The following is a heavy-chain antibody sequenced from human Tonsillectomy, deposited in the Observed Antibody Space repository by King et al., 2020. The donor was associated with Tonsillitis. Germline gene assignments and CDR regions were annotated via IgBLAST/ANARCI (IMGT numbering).Heavy chain of an antibody. J-gene: IGHJ4*02. D-gene: IGHD3-10*01. CDR2: IYYSGST. CDR3: ARVGGLGVFNY. CDR1: GGSISSSSYY. Sequence: QLQESGPGLVKPSETLSLTCTVSGGSISSSSYYWGWIRQPPGKGLEWIGSIYYSGSTYYNLSLKSRVTISVDTSKNQFSLKLSSVTAADTAVYYCARVGGLGVFNYWGQGTLVTVSS. V-gene: IGHV4-39*07.